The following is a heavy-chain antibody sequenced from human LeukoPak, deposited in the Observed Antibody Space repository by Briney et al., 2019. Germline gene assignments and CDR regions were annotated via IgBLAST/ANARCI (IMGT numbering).Heavy chain of an antibody. CDR2: IYSGGST. J-gene: IGHJ4*02. Sequence: GGSLRLSCAASGFTFSNYNMNWVRQAPGKGLEWVSVIYSGGSTYYADSVKGRFTISRDNSKNTLYLQMNSLRAEDTAVYYCARDYYDSSGYYNFDYWGQGTLVTVSS. CDR3: ARDYYDSSGYYNFDY. D-gene: IGHD3-22*01. CDR1: GFTFSNYN. V-gene: IGHV3-53*01.